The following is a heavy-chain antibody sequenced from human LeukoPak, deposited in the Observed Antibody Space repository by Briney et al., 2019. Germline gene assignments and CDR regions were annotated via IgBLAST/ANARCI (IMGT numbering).Heavy chain of an antibody. V-gene: IGHV3-33*01. CDR3: ARGSFDY. Sequence: PGRSLRLSCAASGFTFSSYGMHWVRQAPGKGLEWVAVIWYDGSNKYYADSVKGRFTISRDNSKSTLYLQMNSLRAEDAAVYYCARGSFDYWGQGTLVTVSS. CDR1: GFTFSSYG. CDR2: IWYDGSNK. J-gene: IGHJ4*02.